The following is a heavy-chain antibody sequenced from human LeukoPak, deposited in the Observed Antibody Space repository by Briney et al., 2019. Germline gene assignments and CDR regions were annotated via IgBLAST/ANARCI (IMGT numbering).Heavy chain of an antibody. V-gene: IGHV3-53*01. J-gene: IGHJ4*02. CDR2: IYSGGST. CDR1: GFTDSSNY. D-gene: IGHD6-6*01. CDR3: AVVHRGIDY. Sequence: GGSLRLSCAASGFTDSSNYMSWVRQAPGKGLEWVSVIYSGGSTYYADSVKGRFTISRDNAKNSLYLQMNSLRAEDTAVYYCAVVHRGIDYWGQGTLVTVSS.